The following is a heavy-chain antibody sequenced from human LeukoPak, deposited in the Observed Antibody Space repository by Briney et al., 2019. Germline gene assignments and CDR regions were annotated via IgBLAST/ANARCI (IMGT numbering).Heavy chain of an antibody. Sequence: SETLSLTCPVYGGSFSDYYWTWIPQSPGKGLEWIGEINHSGSPNFHPSLTSRVTMSLDTSKKQFSLKLSSVTAADTAVYYCVRHCYYGSFSRMDVWGKGITVTVTS. D-gene: IGHD3-10*01. CDR3: VRHCYYGSFSRMDV. CDR2: INHSGSP. CDR1: GGSFSDYY. V-gene: IGHV4-34*01. J-gene: IGHJ6*04.